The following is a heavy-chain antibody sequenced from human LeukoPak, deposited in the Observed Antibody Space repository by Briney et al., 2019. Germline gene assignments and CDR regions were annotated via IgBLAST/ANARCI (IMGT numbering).Heavy chain of an antibody. J-gene: IGHJ3*02. CDR3: ARDRGIYDSSGYYPSDGFDI. CDR2: IYYSGST. Sequence: PSETLSLTCTVSGGSISSYYWSWIRQPPGKGLEWIGYIYYSGSTNYNPSLKSRVTISVDTSKNQFSLKLSSVTAADTAVYYCARDRGIYDSSGYYPSDGFDIWGQGTMVTVSS. D-gene: IGHD3-22*01. CDR1: GGSISSYY. V-gene: IGHV4-59*01.